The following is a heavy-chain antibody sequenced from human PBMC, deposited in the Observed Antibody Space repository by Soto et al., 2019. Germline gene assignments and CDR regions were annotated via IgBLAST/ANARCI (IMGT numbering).Heavy chain of an antibody. CDR1: GYTFTSYG. CDR2: ISAYNGNT. CDR3: AGDRSIFQRSCAY. J-gene: IGHJ4*02. Sequence: QVQLVQSGAEVKKPGASVKVSCKASGYTFTSYGISWVRQAPGQGLEWMGWISAYNGNTNYAQKLQGRVTMTKDTSPSTAYMELRSLRSDGTAVYYCAGDRSIFQRSCAYWGQGTLVTVSS. V-gene: IGHV1-18*01. D-gene: IGHD3-3*01.